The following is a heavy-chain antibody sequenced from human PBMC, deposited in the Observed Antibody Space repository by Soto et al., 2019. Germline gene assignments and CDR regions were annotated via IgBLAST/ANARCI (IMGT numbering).Heavy chain of an antibody. CDR3: ARLSRGHDAFDI. J-gene: IGHJ3*02. Sequence: SETLSLTCTVSGGSISSYYWSWIRQPPGKGLEWIGYIYYSGSTNYNPSLKSRVTISVDTSKNQFSLKLSSVTAADTAVYYCARLSRGHDAFDIWGQGTMVTVSS. CDR2: IYYSGST. CDR1: GGSISSYY. D-gene: IGHD3-10*01. V-gene: IGHV4-59*08.